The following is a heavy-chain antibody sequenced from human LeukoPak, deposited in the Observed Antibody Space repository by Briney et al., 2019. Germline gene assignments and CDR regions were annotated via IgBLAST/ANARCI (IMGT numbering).Heavy chain of an antibody. J-gene: IGHJ4*02. D-gene: IGHD2-21*02. V-gene: IGHV4-34*01. CDR3: APIYGDFSDFDY. CDR1: GASSSNYY. CDR2: TTHDGRT. Sequence: PSETLSLTCGVYGASSSNYYWNWIRQPPGKGLEWIGETTHDGRTNYSPSLRGRATISGDTSKSQFSLKPYSVTAADTAVYYCAPIYGDFSDFDYWAWEPWSPSPQ.